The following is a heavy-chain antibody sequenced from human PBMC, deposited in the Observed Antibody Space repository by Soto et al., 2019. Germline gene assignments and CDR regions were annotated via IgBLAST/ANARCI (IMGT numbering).Heavy chain of an antibody. V-gene: IGHV3-33*01. CDR3: AREGGYSSSWFRYYYYYYGMDV. Sequence: PGGSLRLSCAASGFTFSSYGMHWVRQAPGKGLEWVAVIWYDGSNKYYADSVKGRFTISRDNSKNTLYLQMNSLRAEDTAVYYCAREGGYSSSWFRYYYYYYGMDVWGQGTTVTVSS. D-gene: IGHD6-13*01. CDR1: GFTFSSYG. J-gene: IGHJ6*02. CDR2: IWYDGSNK.